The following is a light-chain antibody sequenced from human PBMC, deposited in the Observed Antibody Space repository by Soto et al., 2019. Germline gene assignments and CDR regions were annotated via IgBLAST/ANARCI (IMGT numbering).Light chain of an antibody. Sequence: EIVLTQSPGTLSLSPGERATLSCRASQSVSSSYLAWYQQKPGQAPRLLIYGASSRATGIPDRFSGSGSGTDCTLTISRLEPEDFAVYYCQQYGISRVFGQATTLEIK. CDR1: QSVSSSY. V-gene: IGKV3-20*01. J-gene: IGKJ2*01. CDR3: QQYGISRV. CDR2: GAS.